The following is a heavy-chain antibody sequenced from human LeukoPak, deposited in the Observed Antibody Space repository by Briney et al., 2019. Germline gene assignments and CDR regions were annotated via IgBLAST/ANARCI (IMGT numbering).Heavy chain of an antibody. Sequence: ASVKVSCKASGYSFTTYGMNWVPQAPGQGLEWMGWFNTYTGNPTYAQGFTGRFVFSMDTSASIAYMQISSLKAEDMAMYYCARAEMATILYYFDYWGQGTLVTVSS. CDR1: GYSFTTYG. V-gene: IGHV7-81*01. CDR2: FNTYTGNP. D-gene: IGHD5-24*01. J-gene: IGHJ4*02. CDR3: ARAEMATILYYFDY.